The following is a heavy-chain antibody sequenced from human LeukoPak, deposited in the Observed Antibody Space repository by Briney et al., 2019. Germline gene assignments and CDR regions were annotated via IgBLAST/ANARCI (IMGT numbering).Heavy chain of an antibody. D-gene: IGHD6-13*01. CDR1: GFTFSSYW. CDR2: ISTSSTLI. V-gene: IGHV3-48*01. J-gene: IGHJ4*02. CDR3: ARETLSSSWTYDY. Sequence: GGSLRLSCAASGFTFSSYWMSWVRQAPGKGLEWVSYISTSSTLIYNADSVQGRFTISRDNARNSLYLQMTGLRAEDTAVYYCARETLSSSWTYDYWGQGTLVTVSS.